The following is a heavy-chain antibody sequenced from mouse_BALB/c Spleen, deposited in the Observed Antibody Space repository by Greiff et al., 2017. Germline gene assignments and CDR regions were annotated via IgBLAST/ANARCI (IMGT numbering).Heavy chain of an antibody. J-gene: IGHJ3*01. CDR3: ARGALIYDGCWFAY. D-gene: IGHD2-3*01. CDR1: GYTFSSYW. CDR2: ILPGSGST. V-gene: IGHV1-9*01. Sequence: QVQLQQSGAELMKPGASVKISCKATGYTFSSYWIEWVKQRPGHGLEWIGEILPGSGSTNYNEKFKGKATFTADTSSNTAYMQLSSLTSEDSAVYYCARGALIYDGCWFAYWGQGTLVTVSA.